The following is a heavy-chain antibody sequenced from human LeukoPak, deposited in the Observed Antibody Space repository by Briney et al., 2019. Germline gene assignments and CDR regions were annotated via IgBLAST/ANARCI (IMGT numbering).Heavy chain of an antibody. CDR2: INPNSGGT. Sequence: ASVKVSCKASGYTFTGYYMHWVRQAPGQGLEWMGWINPNSGGTNYAQKFQGRVTMTRDTSISTAYTELSRLRSDDTAVYYCARGYSGYLNPYYYMDVWGKGTTVTVSS. CDR3: ARGYSGYLNPYYYMDV. V-gene: IGHV1-2*02. CDR1: GYTFTGYY. J-gene: IGHJ6*03. D-gene: IGHD5-12*01.